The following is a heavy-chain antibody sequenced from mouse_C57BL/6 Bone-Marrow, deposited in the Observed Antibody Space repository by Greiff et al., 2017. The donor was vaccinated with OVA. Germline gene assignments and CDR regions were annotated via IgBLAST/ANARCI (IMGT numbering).Heavy chain of an antibody. D-gene: IGHD2-4*01. V-gene: IGHV1-42*01. CDR2: INPSTGGT. Sequence: EVQLQQSGPELVKPGASVKISCKASGYSFTGYYMNWVKQSPEKSLEWIGEINPSTGGTTYNQKFKAKATLTVDKSSSTAYMQLKSLTSEDSAVYYCARGRLPAWFADWGQGTLVTVSA. CDR1: GYSFTGYY. CDR3: ARGRLPAWFAD. J-gene: IGHJ3*01.